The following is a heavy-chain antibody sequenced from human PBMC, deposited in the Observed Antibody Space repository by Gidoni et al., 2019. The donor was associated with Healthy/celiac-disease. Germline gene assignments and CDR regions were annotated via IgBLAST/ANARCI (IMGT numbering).Heavy chain of an antibody. CDR2: ISSSSSTI. Sequence: EVQLVESGGGLVQPGGSLRLSCAASGFTFSSYSRNWVRQAPGKGLEWVSYISSSSSTIYYADSVKGRFTISRDNAKNSLYLQMNSLRAEDTAVYYCARDEDYYDSSGSWGQGTLVTVSS. CDR3: ARDEDYYDSSGS. V-gene: IGHV3-48*04. J-gene: IGHJ5*02. D-gene: IGHD3-22*01. CDR1: GFTFSSYS.